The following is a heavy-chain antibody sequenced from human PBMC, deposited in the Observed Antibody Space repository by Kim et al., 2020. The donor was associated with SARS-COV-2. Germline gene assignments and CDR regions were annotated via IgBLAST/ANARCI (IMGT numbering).Heavy chain of an antibody. Sequence: GGSLRLSCAASGFTFSSYAMSWVRQAPGKGMEWVAAISGSGGSTYYADSAKGRFTISRDNSKNTLYLQMKSLRAEAPAVYYCAKDHDVSLGTWGQGTLVT. V-gene: IGHV3-23*01. CDR3: AKDHDVSLGT. CDR2: ISGSGGST. D-gene: IGHD3-10*01. J-gene: IGHJ5*02. CDR1: GFTFSSYA.